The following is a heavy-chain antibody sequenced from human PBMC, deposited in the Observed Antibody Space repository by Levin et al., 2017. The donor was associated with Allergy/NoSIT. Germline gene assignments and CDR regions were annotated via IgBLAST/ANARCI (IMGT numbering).Heavy chain of an antibody. J-gene: IGHJ4*02. CDR1: GFTFSSSG. CDR3: ARDDCSGGSCYSLPD. Sequence: LSLTCAASGFTFSSSGMHWVRQAPGKGLEWVAVIWYDGSYKYYVDSVKGRFTISRDNSKNTLYLQMNSLRAEDTAVYYCARDDCSGGSCYSLPDWGQGTLVTVSS. CDR2: IWYDGSYK. D-gene: IGHD2-15*01. V-gene: IGHV3-33*01.